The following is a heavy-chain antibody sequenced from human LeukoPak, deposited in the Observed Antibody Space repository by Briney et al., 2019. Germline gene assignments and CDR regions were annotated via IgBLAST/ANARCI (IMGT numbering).Heavy chain of an antibody. CDR1: GFTFSSYA. V-gene: IGHV3-23*01. CDR3: ASRPGYAFDV. J-gene: IGHJ3*01. Sequence: GGSLRLSCAASGFTFSSYAMSWVRQAPGKGLEWVSTISDGGTRTYYADSVKGRITISRDNSKNTLYLQMNSLGAEDTAVYYCASRPGYAFDVWGQGTMVTVSS. CDR2: ISDGGTRT.